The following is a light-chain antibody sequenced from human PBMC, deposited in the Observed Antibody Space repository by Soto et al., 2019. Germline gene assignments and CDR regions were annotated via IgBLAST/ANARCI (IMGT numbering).Light chain of an antibody. Sequence: QSALTQPASVSGSPGQSITISCTGTSSDVGGYNYVSWYQQHPGKAPKLMIYDVSNRPSGVSNCFSGSKSGNTASLTISGLQAEDEADYYCSSYTSSSTHNYVFGTGTKVTVL. CDR2: DVS. V-gene: IGLV2-14*01. CDR3: SSYTSSSTHNYV. CDR1: SSDVGGYNY. J-gene: IGLJ1*01.